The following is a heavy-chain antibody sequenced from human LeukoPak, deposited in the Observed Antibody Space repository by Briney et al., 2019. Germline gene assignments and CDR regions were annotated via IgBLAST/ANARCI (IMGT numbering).Heavy chain of an antibody. D-gene: IGHD2-2*01. V-gene: IGHV3-30*03. CDR2: ISYDGSNK. CDR1: GFTFSSYG. CDR3: ARDRIVVVPAPASGNYGMDV. J-gene: IGHJ6*02. Sequence: GRSLRLSCAASGFTFSSYGMHWVRQAPGKGLEWVAVISYDGSNKYYADSVKGRFTISRDNSKNSLYLQMNSLRAEDTAVYYCARDRIVVVPAPASGNYGMDVWGQGTTVTVSS.